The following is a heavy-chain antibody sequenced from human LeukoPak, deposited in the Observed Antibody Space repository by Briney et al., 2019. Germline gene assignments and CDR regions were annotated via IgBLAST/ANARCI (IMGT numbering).Heavy chain of an antibody. V-gene: IGHV1-8*01. Sequence: GASVKFSCKASGYTFTSYDINWVRQATGQGLEWTGWMNPNSGNTGYAQKFQGRVTMTRNTSISTAYMELSSLRSEDTAVYYCARGNYDFWSGYSPFGYWGQGTLVTVSS. D-gene: IGHD3-3*01. CDR1: GYTFTSYD. CDR3: ARGNYDFWSGYSPFGY. J-gene: IGHJ4*02. CDR2: MNPNSGNT.